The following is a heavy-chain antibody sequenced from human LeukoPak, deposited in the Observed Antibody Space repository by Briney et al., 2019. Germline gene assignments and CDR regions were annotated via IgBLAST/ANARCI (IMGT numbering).Heavy chain of an antibody. J-gene: IGHJ4*02. CDR1: GFIFSTYG. CDR3: AKDGQVGAIGYFDY. V-gene: IGHV3-33*06. CDR2: VWSGGNNK. D-gene: IGHD1-26*01. Sequence: GGSQRLSCAASGFIFSTYGMHWVRQAPGKGLEWVAVVWSGGNNKYYSDSVKGRFTISRDNSKNTLYLQMNSLRAEVTAVYYCAKDGQVGAIGYFDYRGQGTLVTVSS.